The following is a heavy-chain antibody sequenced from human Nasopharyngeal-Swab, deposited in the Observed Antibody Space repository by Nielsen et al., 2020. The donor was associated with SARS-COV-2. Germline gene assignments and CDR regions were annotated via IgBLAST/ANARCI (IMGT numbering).Heavy chain of an antibody. V-gene: IGHV3-30*03. D-gene: IGHD6-6*01. J-gene: IGHJ5*02. CDR2: ISYDGSNK. CDR3: ARVSSSSTTNWFDP. Sequence: WIRQPPGKGLEWVAVISYDGSNKYYADSVKGRFTISRDNSKNTPYLQMNSLRAEDTAVYYCARVSSSSTTNWFDPWGQGTLVTVSS.